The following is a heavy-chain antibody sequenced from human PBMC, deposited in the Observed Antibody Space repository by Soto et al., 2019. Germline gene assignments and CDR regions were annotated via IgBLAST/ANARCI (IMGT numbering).Heavy chain of an antibody. J-gene: IGHJ6*02. CDR1: GFAFSTYA. V-gene: IGHV3-23*01. CDR3: AKVTKRAAAGRYEYYKYGMDV. Sequence: GSLRLSCAASGFAFSTYAMTCVLQSPWNWLDGVSVISGIGGSSYYAASVKGRFTISRDNSKNTLFLQMNGLRAEDTAVYYCAKVTKRAAAGRYEYYKYGMDVWGQGTTVTVSS. D-gene: IGHD6-13*01. CDR2: ISGIGGSS.